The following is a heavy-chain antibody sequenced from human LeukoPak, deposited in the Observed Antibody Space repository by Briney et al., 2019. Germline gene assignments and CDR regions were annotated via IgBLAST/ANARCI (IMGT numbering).Heavy chain of an antibody. Sequence: ASVKVSFKASGYTCTSYGISWVRQAPGQGLEWMGWISAYNGNTNYAQKLQGRVTMTTDTSTSTAYMELRSLRSDDTAVYYCARATYYYGSGSPSIFDIWGQGTMVTVSS. J-gene: IGHJ3*02. CDR3: ARATYYYGSGSPSIFDI. CDR2: ISAYNGNT. CDR1: GYTCTSYG. V-gene: IGHV1-18*01. D-gene: IGHD3-10*01.